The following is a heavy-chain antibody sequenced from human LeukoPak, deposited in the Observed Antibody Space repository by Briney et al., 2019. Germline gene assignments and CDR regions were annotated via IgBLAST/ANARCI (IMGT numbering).Heavy chain of an antibody. CDR2: IRSDGSNK. V-gene: IGHV3-30*02. CDR1: GFTFSSYG. J-gene: IGHJ4*02. CDR3: AKPPYGSSWQTPYYFDY. D-gene: IGHD6-13*01. Sequence: GGSLRLSCAASGFTFSSYGMHWVRQSPGKGLEWVAFIRSDGSNKYYADSVKGRFTISRDNSKHTLFLQMNRLRAEDTALYYCAKPPYGSSWQTPYYFDYWGQGTLVTVSS.